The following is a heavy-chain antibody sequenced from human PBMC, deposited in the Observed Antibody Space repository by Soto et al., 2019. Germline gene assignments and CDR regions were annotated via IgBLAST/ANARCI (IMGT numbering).Heavy chain of an antibody. CDR3: AKDSRGWFYYIDY. V-gene: IGHV3-23*01. CDR2: ISGSGGST. Sequence: PGGSLRLSCAASGFTFSSYAMSWVRQAPGKGLEWVSAISGSGGSTYYADSVKGRFTISRDNSKNTLYLQMNSLRAEDTAVYYWAKDSRGWFYYIDYWGQGTLVTVSS. D-gene: IGHD6-19*01. J-gene: IGHJ4*02. CDR1: GFTFSSYA.